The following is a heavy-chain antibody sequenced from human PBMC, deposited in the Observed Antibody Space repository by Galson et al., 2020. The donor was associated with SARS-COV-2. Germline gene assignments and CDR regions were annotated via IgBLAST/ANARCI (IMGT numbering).Heavy chain of an antibody. CDR2: INHSGST. Sequence: SETLSLTCAVYGGSFSGYYRSWTRQTPGKGLEWIGEINHSGSTNYNPSLKRRVTISVDTSKNQFSLKLSSVTAADTAVYYCARWGSGSYYQYYFDYWGQGTLGTVSS. J-gene: IGHJ4*02. CDR1: GGSFSGYY. CDR3: ARWGSGSYYQYYFDY. V-gene: IGHV4-34*01. D-gene: IGHD3-10*01.